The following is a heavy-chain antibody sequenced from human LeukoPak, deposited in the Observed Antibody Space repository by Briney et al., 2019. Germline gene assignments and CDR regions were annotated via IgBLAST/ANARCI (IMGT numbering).Heavy chain of an antibody. D-gene: IGHD4-11*01. J-gene: IGHJ4*02. Sequence: SETLSLTCTVAGGPISGYYWSWIRQPPGKELEWIGYIYSSGSSGSANYNPSLTSRVTISIDTSKNQFSLTLSSVTAADTAVYYCARQGTTVTHFDYWGQGTLVTDSS. CDR2: IYSSGSSGSA. V-gene: IGHV4-59*01. CDR1: GGPISGYY. CDR3: ARQGTTVTHFDY.